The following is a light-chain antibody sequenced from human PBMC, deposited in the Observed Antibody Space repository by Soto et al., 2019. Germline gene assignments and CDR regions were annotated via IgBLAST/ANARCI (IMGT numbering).Light chain of an antibody. CDR3: SSYAGSDTPVI. V-gene: IGLV2-8*01. J-gene: IGLJ2*01. Sequence: QSALTQPPSASGSPGQSVTVSCTGTSSDVGGYNYVSWYPQHPGKAPNFLIFEVSRRPSGVPDRVSGSTSGNAASLTVSALQADDEADYYCSSYAGSDTPVIFGGGTQLAV. CDR1: SSDVGGYNY. CDR2: EVS.